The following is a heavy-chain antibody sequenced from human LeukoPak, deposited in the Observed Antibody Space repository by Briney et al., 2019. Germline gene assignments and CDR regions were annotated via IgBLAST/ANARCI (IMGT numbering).Heavy chain of an antibody. V-gene: IGHV3-74*01. CDR3: ARGYYSGPGGY. D-gene: IGHD4-11*01. CDR2: INGDGSST. Sequence: PGGPLRLSCAASGFTFSTYWIYWVRQAPGKGLVWVSRINGDGSSTNYADSVKGRFTISRDNAKNTLYLQMNSLRAEDTAVYYCARGYYSGPGGYWGQGTLVTVSS. CDR1: GFTFSTYW. J-gene: IGHJ4*02.